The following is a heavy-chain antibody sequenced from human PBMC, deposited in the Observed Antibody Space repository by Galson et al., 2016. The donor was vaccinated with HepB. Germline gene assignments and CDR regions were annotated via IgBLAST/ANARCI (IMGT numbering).Heavy chain of an antibody. D-gene: IGHD4-17*01. Sequence: RLSCAVSGFTVSSDYMSWVRQAPGKELEWVSVIYSGGDTYYADSVKGRFTIPRDNSKNTLYLQMSSLRTEDTAVYFCARDPGLRNGMGGWGKGTTVTVSS. V-gene: IGHV3-66*02. CDR3: ARDPGLRNGMGG. J-gene: IGHJ6*04. CDR2: IYSGGDT. CDR1: GFTVSSDY.